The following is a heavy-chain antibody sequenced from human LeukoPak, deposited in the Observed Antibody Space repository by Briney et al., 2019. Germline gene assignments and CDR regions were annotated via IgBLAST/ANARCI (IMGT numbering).Heavy chain of an antibody. V-gene: IGHV4-4*07. CDR1: GGSISSYY. CDR2: IYTSGST. D-gene: IGHD2-2*01. J-gene: IGHJ4*02. CDR3: ARGVPATGTNDPEEDY. Sequence: SETLSLTRTVSGGSISSYYWSWIRQPAGKGLEWIGRIYTSGSTNYNPSLKSRVTMSVDTSKNQFSLKLSSVTAADTAVYYCARGVPATGTNDPEEDYWGQGTLVTVSS.